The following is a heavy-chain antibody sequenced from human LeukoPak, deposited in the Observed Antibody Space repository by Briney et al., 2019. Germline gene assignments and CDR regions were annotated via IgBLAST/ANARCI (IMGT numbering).Heavy chain of an antibody. CDR2: ISSSSSTI. D-gene: IGHD2-2*01. J-gene: IGHJ6*02. Sequence: GGSLRLSCAASGFTFSSYSMNWVRQAPGKGLEWVSYISSSSSTIYYADSVKGRFTISRDNAKNSLCLQMNSLRAEDTAVYYCARAASSLDVWGQGTTVTVSS. CDR3: ARAASSLDV. V-gene: IGHV3-48*01. CDR1: GFTFSSYS.